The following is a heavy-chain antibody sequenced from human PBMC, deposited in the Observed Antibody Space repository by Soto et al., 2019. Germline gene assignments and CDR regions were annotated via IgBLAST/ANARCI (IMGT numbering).Heavy chain of an antibody. CDR3: ARAVDTAMVSGYYYYGMDV. J-gene: IGHJ6*02. CDR1: GFTFSSYG. V-gene: IGHV3-33*01. Sequence: QVQLVESGGGVAQPGRSLRLSCAASGFTFSSYGMHWVRQAPGKGLERVAVIWYGGSNKYYADSVKGRFTISSDNSKSTLYLQMTSRRAEDTAVYYCARAVDTAMVSGYYYYGMDVWGQGTTVTVSS. D-gene: IGHD5-18*01. CDR2: IWYGGSNK.